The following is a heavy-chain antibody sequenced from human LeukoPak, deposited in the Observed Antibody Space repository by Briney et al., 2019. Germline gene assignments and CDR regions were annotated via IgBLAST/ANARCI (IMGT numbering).Heavy chain of an antibody. CDR1: GFTFSRYG. Sequence: GGSLRLSCAASGFTFSRYGMTWVRQAPGKGLEWVSTISDTGGSTYYPDSVKDRFTISRDNSKNTLYLQMNGLRAGDTAIYYCATGAYFDHWGQGTLVTVSS. CDR3: ATGAYFDH. J-gene: IGHJ4*02. CDR2: ISDTGGST. V-gene: IGHV3-23*01.